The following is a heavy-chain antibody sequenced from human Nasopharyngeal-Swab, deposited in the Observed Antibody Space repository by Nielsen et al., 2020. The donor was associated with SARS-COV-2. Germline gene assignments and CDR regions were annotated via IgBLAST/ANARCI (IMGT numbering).Heavy chain of an antibody. CDR3: ARGGWGDYPDY. Sequence: GSLRLSCAVYGGSFSGYYWSWIRQSPGKGLEWIGEINQSGSTNYNPSLKSRVTISVDTSKNQFSLKLSSVTAADTAVYYCARGGWGDYPDYWGQGTLVTVSS. D-gene: IGHD4-17*01. CDR1: GGSFSGYY. V-gene: IGHV4-34*01. CDR2: INQSGST. J-gene: IGHJ4*02.